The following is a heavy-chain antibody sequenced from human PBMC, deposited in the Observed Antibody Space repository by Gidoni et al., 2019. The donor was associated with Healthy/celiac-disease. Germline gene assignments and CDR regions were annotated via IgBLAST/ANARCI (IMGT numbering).Heavy chain of an antibody. D-gene: IGHD1-26*01. Sequence: EVQLVQSGAEVKKPGESLKISCKGSGYSFTSYWLGWVRQMPGKGLEWMGIIYPGDSDTRYSPSFQGQVTISADKSISTAYLQWSSLKASDTAMYYCARHFFDRSGELLQYYYGMDVWGQGTTVTVSS. CDR2: IYPGDSDT. CDR1: GYSFTSYW. J-gene: IGHJ6*02. V-gene: IGHV5-51*01. CDR3: ARHFFDRSGELLQYYYGMDV.